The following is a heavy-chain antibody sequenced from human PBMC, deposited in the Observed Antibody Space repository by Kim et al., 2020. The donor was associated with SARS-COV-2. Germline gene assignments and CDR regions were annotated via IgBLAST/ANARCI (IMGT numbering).Heavy chain of an antibody. V-gene: IGHV3-43*02. J-gene: IGHJ4*02. CDR3: VRGSGWLPRY. Sequence: GGSLRLSCAASGVTFDHSAMHWVRHAPGKVRSMRTIVNVNSATKYYADFVEGRFTISIDNSKNSLYLQMNSLRTEDTALYYCVRGSGWLPRYWGKGTLVTVSS. CDR1: GVTFDHSA. D-gene: IGHD6-19*01. CDR2: VNVNSATK.